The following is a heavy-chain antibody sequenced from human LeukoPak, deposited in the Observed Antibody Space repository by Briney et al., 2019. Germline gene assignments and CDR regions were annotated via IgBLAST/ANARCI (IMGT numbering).Heavy chain of an antibody. CDR2: MNPNSGNT. J-gene: IGHJ6*03. CDR1: GYTFTSYD. V-gene: IGHV1-8*01. CDR3: ATSLTPSGWYRSLTPYYYYYMDV. Sequence: ASVKVSCKASGYTFTSYDINWVRQATGQGLEWMGWMNPNSGNTGYAQKFQGRVTMTRNTSISTAYMELSSLRSEDTAVYYCATSLTPSGWYRSLTPYYYYYMDVWGKGTTVTASS. D-gene: IGHD6-19*01.